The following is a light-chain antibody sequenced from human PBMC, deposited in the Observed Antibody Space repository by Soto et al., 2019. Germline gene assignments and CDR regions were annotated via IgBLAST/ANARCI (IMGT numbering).Light chain of an antibody. V-gene: IGLV2-11*01. CDR3: CSYAGSYSWV. CDR1: SSDVGGYNY. Sequence: QSALTQPRSVSGSPGQSVTISCTGTSSDVGGYNYVSWYQQHPGKAPKLMIYAVSKRPSGVPDRFSGSKSGNTASLTISGLLAEDEADYYCCSYAGSYSWVFGGGTKLTVL. J-gene: IGLJ3*02. CDR2: AVS.